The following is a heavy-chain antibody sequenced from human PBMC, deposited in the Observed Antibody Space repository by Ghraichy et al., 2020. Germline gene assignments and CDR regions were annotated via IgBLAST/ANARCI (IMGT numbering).Heavy chain of an antibody. CDR2: IDWDDDK. CDR1: GFSLSTSGMC. D-gene: IGHD6-19*01. CDR3: ARILYSSGWYYFDY. J-gene: IGHJ4*02. Sequence: SGPTLVKPTQNLTLTCTFSGFSLSTSGMCVSWIRQPPGKALEWLARIDWDDDKYYSTSLKTRLTISKDTSKNQVVLTMTNMDPVDTATYYCARILYSSGWYYFDYWGQGTLVTVSS. V-gene: IGHV2-70*11.